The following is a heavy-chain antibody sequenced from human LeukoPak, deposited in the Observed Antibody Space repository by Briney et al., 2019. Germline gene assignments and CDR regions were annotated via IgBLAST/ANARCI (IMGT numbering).Heavy chain of an antibody. V-gene: IGHV4-39*01. J-gene: IGHJ5*02. Sequence: SETLSLTCTASGGSISSSSYHWGWIRQPPGKGLEWIGSIYYSGSTYYNPSLKSRVTISVDTSKNQFSLKLSSVTAADTAVYYCARNPLYGSGSYANNWFDPWGQGTLVTVSS. CDR3: ARNPLYGSGSYANNWFDP. CDR2: IYYSGST. D-gene: IGHD3-10*01. CDR1: GGSISSSSYH.